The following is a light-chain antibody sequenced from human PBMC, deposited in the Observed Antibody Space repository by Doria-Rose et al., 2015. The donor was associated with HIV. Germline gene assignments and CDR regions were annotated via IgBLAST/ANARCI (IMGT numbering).Light chain of an antibody. CDR3: QQTYSSPPWT. J-gene: IGKJ1*01. CDR1: QTVSTY. V-gene: IGKV1-39*01. Sequence: SSLSASIGDRVTITCRASQTVSTYLNWFQQGPGKAPKLLIYAASRLQSGVPSRFSGSGSGTDFTLTISGLQPGDFATYYCQQTYSSPPWTFGQGTKVEMK. CDR2: AAS.